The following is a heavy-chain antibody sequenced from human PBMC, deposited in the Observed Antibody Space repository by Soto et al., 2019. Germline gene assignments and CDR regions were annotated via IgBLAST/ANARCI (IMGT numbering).Heavy chain of an antibody. V-gene: IGHV3-30-3*01. D-gene: IGHD1-1*01. Sequence: GGSLRLSCAASGFTLSSSAMHWVRQAPGKGLEWVAVISYDGSNKYYADSVKGRFTISRDNSKNTLYLQMNSLRAEDTAIYYCARVRDWNDPYYFDYWGQGTLVTVSS. CDR1: GFTLSSSA. J-gene: IGHJ4*02. CDR3: ARVRDWNDPYYFDY. CDR2: ISYDGSNK.